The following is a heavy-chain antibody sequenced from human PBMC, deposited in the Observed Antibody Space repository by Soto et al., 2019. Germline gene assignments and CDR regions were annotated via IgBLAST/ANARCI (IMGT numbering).Heavy chain of an antibody. V-gene: IGHV1-69*02. J-gene: IGHJ4*02. Sequence: QVQLVQSWAEVKKPGSSVKVSCKASGGTFRNYPINWVRQAPGQGLEWMGSIFPLTDIPDYAQNFQARLTINAYKSTSTAYMELSSLTSDDTAMYFCARGPLVVLNYFESWGQGTLVTVSS. CDR2: IFPLTDIP. CDR3: ARGPLVVLNYFES. CDR1: GGTFRNYP.